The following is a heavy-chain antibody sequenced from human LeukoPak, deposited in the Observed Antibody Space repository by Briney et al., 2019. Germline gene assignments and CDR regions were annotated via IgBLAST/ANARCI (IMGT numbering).Heavy chain of an antibody. D-gene: IGHD2-2*01. CDR3: ARWGTYASTSNWFDP. V-gene: IGHV4-39*07. CDR1: GDSISRSRHF. J-gene: IGHJ5*02. CDR2: IYNSGST. Sequence: SETLSLTCNVSGDSISRSRHFWACIRQSPGRGLEWIGYIYNSGSTYYNPSLKSRVTISVDTSTNQFSLRLSSVTAADTAVYYCARWGTYASTSNWFDPWGQGTLVTVSS.